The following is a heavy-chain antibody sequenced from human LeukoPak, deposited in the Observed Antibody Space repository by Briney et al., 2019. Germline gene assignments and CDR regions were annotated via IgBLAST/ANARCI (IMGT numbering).Heavy chain of an antibody. Sequence: PGGSLRLSCAASGFTFKSYWMSWVRQAPGKGLEWVANIKQDGSEKYYVDSVMGRFTISRDNAKNSLYLQMNSLRVEDTAVYYCARDGAAAVAGALWGQGTLVTVSS. V-gene: IGHV3-7*04. CDR1: GFTFKSYW. J-gene: IGHJ4*02. CDR2: IKQDGSEK. CDR3: ARDGAAAVAGAL. D-gene: IGHD6-19*01.